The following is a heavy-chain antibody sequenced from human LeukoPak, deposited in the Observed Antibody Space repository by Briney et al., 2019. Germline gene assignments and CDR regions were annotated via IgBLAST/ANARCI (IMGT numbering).Heavy chain of an antibody. CDR1: GYTFTDYY. Sequence: GASVKVSCKASGYTFTDYYMHWVRQAPGQGFEWMGWINPNGGDTNYAQKFQGRVTMTRDTSISPAHMEVSRLRSDDTAVYYCAGANFLYCSSSTCLFDYWGQGTLVTVSS. V-gene: IGHV1-2*02. CDR2: INPNGGDT. D-gene: IGHD2-2*01. J-gene: IGHJ4*02. CDR3: AGANFLYCSSSTCLFDY.